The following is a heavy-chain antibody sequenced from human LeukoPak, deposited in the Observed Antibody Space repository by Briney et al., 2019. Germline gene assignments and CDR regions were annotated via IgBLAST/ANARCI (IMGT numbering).Heavy chain of an antibody. CDR2: LHHSGST. CDR1: GYSITSTYW. D-gene: IGHD3-22*01. Sequence: SETLSLTCAVSGYSITSTYWWGWIRQTPGRGLEWIGSLHHSGSTSYSPSLKSRVTISVDTSKNQFSPRLSSVTAADTAVYYCARVGGDDSTGHYSVDYWGQGTLVTVSS. J-gene: IGHJ4*02. V-gene: IGHV4-38-2*01. CDR3: ARVGGDDSTGHYSVDY.